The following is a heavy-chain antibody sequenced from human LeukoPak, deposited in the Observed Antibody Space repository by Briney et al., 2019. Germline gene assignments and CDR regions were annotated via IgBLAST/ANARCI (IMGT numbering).Heavy chain of an antibody. V-gene: IGHV3-7*01. CDR1: GFIFSNCW. D-gene: IGHD4-11*01. Sequence: GGSLRLSCETSGFIFSNCWMTWVRQDPGKGLEWVANIKTDASERYYADSVKGRFTISRDNAKMSLYLQMNSLRVEDTAVYYCATYSTRNAREFQSWGQGTLVTVSS. CDR3: ATYSTRNAREFQS. CDR2: IKTDASER. J-gene: IGHJ1*01.